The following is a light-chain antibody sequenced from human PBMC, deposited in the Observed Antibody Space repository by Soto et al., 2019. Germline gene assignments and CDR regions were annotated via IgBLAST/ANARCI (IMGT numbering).Light chain of an antibody. CDR1: SSDVGGYNY. CDR3: SSYAGSIYV. CDR2: EVS. Sequence: VLTQPPSASGSPGQSVTISCTGTSSDVGGYNYVSWYQQHPGKAPKLMIYEVSKRPSGVPDRFSGSKSGNTASLTVSGLQAEDEADYYCSSYAGSIYVFGTGTKVTVL. V-gene: IGLV2-8*01. J-gene: IGLJ1*01.